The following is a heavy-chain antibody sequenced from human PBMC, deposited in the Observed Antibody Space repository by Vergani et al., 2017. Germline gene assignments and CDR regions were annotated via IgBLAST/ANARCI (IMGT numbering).Heavy chain of an antibody. CDR1: GVTFSSYS. CDR3: ARAIVGATDDY. V-gene: IGHV3-21*01. CDR2: ISSSSSYI. Sequence: EVQLVESGGGLVKPGGSLRLSCAASGVTFSSYSMNWVRQAPGKGLEWVSSISSSSSYIYYADSVKGRFTISRDNAKNSLYLQMNSLRAEYTAVYYCARAIVGATDDYWGQGTLVTVSS. J-gene: IGHJ4*02. D-gene: IGHD1-26*01.